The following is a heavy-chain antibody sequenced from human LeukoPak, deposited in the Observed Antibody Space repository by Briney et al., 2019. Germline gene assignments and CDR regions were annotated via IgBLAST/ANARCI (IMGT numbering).Heavy chain of an antibody. CDR1: GYSSTCDW. CDR2: IYPGDSDT. Sequence: GQSLNFSCTGSGYSSTCDWIGWVRDTPRKGRGWMGIIYPGDSDTRYTTSFQGQVTISADKSISTAYLQWSSLKAADTAMYYCARRTGTTRRHWFDPWGQGTLVTVSS. V-gene: IGHV5-51*01. CDR3: ARRTGTTRRHWFDP. D-gene: IGHD1-1*01. J-gene: IGHJ5*02.